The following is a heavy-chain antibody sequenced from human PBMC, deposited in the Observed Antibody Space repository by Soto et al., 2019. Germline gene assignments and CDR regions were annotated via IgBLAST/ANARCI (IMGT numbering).Heavy chain of an antibody. V-gene: IGHV1-2*04. D-gene: IGHD6-13*01. Sequence: QVQLVQSGAEVKKPGASVKVSCKASGYTFTGYYMHWVRQAPGQGLEWMGWINPNSGGTNYAQKFQGWVTMTRDTSISTAYMELSRLRSDDTAVYYCARVAAAGHPPSYFDYWGQGTLVTVSS. J-gene: IGHJ4*02. CDR3: ARVAAAGHPPSYFDY. CDR2: INPNSGGT. CDR1: GYTFTGYY.